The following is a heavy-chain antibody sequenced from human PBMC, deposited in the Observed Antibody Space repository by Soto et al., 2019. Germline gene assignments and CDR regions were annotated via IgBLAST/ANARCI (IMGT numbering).Heavy chain of an antibody. Sequence: QITLKESGPTLVKPTETLTLTCTFSGFSLTTSIWGVAWIRQPPGKALEWLAVIYGDDDKRYRPSLKSRLTTXKXXSKKEVVLTMTNMGPVDTATYYCAHTTRGYDYFDYWGQGTLVTVSS. J-gene: IGHJ4*02. D-gene: IGHD5-12*01. CDR3: AHTTRGYDYFDY. V-gene: IGHV2-5*02. CDR2: IYGDDDK. CDR1: GFSLTTSIWG.